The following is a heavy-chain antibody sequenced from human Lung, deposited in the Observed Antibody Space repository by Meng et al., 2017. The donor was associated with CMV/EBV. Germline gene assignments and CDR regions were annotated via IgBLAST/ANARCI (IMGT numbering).Heavy chain of an antibody. CDR1: GFTFSSYA. V-gene: IGHV3-23*03. J-gene: IGHJ6*02. CDR2: IYSGGSST. Sequence: GGSXRLXCAASGFTFSSYAMSWVRQAPGKGLEWVSFIYSGGSSTYYANSVKGRFTISRDNSKITLYLQMNSLRAEDTAVYYCAKDHRYRYCSCCSCYYYYGMDVXGQGXTVTVSS. D-gene: IGHD2-15*01. CDR3: AKDHRYRYCSCCSCYYYYGMDV.